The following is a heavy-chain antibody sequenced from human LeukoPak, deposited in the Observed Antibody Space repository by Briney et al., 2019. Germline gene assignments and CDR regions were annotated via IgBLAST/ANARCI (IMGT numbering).Heavy chain of an antibody. CDR1: GYTFSTYY. CDR2: INPYSGDT. CDR3: ARVGYCSGGTCSPSQYLDY. V-gene: IGHV1-2*02. Sequence: ASVKVSCKTSGYTFSTYYIHWVRQAPGQGLEWLGWINPYSGDTNAPQKFQRRGTITSDTYISTAYMELRRLTPDDTAVYFCARVGYCSGGTCSPSQYLDYWGQGTLVTVSS. D-gene: IGHD2-15*01. J-gene: IGHJ4*02.